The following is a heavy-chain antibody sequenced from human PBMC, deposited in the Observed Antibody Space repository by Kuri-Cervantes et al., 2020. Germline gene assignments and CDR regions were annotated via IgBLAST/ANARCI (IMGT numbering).Heavy chain of an antibody. J-gene: IGHJ4*02. Sequence: LSCAVYGGSFSGYYWSWIRQPPGKGLEWIGDINHSGSTNYNPSLKSRVTISVDTSKNQFSLKLSSVTAADTAVYYCARVVGSGSYYPLYWGQGTLVTVSS. V-gene: IGHV4-34*01. CDR2: INHSGST. CDR3: ARVVGSGSYYPLY. CDR1: GGSFSGYY. D-gene: IGHD3-10*01.